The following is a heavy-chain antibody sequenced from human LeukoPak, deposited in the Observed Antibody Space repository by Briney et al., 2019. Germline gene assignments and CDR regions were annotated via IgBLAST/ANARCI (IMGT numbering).Heavy chain of an antibody. J-gene: IGHJ3*01. D-gene: IGHD2-15*01. CDR2: ISSSSSFI. CDR1: GFTFSDHP. Sequence: GGSLRLSCAASGFTFSDHPMTWVRQAPGKGLGWVSSISSSSSFIYYADSVKGRFTISRDNARNSVFLQMNSLRAEDTAVYYCARDIIRFAYSGGSRYAFDFWGQGTMVTVSS. V-gene: IGHV3-21*01. CDR3: ARDIIRFAYSGGSRYAFDF.